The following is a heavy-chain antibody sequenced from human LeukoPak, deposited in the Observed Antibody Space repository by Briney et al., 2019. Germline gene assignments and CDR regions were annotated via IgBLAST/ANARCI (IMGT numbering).Heavy chain of an antibody. D-gene: IGHD5-12*01. CDR2: ISVYNVNT. J-gene: IGHJ4*02. V-gene: IGHV1-18*01. Sequence: ASVKVSCRASGYTFTSYGISWVRQAPGQGLEWLGWISVYNVNTNYAQKLQGRVTMTTDTSTSTVYMELRSLRSDDTAVYYCARDYSGYDGFDYWGQGTLVTVSS. CDR1: GYTFTSYG. CDR3: ARDYSGYDGFDY.